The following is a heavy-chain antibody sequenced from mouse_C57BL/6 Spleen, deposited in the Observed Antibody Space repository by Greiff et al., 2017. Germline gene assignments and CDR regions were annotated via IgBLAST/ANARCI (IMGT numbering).Heavy chain of an antibody. CDR3: ARRGYSYDHVWYFDV. Sequence: EVQLQQSGPELVKPGASVKIPCKASGYTFTDYNMDWVKQSHGKSLEWIGDINPNNGGTIYNQKFKGKATLTVDTSSSTAYMELRSLTSEDTAVYYSARRGYSYDHVWYFDVWGTGTTVTVAS. V-gene: IGHV1-18*01. D-gene: IGHD2-12*01. CDR2: INPNNGGT. CDR1: GYTFTDYN. J-gene: IGHJ1*03.